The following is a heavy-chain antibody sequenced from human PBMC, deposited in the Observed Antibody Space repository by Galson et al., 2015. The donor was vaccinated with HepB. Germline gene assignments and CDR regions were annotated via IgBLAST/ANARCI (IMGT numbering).Heavy chain of an antibody. CDR2: ISSDGSSK. CDR3: AKSRGGSIYGSGCPD. V-gene: IGHV3-30*18. Sequence: SLRLSCAASGFTFSHYGMHWVRQAPGKGLEWVAVISSDGSSKYYTDSLKGRFTISRDNSRNTLYLQMNSLRAEDTAVYYCAKSRGGSIYGSGCPDWGQGTLVIVSS. J-gene: IGHJ4*02. CDR1: GFTFSHYG. D-gene: IGHD6-19*01.